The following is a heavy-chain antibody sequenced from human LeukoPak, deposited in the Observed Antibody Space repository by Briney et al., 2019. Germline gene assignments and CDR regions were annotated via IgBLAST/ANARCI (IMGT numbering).Heavy chain of an antibody. CDR1: GFTFSSYE. J-gene: IGHJ5*02. D-gene: IGHD4-17*01. V-gene: IGHV3-23*01. CDR2: ISHSGGST. Sequence: GGSLRLSCAASGFTFSSYEMNWVRQAPGKGLEWVSAISHSGGSTYYADSVKGRFTISRDNSKNTLYLQMNSLRAEDTAVYYCAKPSYSTTVTTGFDPWGQGTLVTVSS. CDR3: AKPSYSTTVTTGFDP.